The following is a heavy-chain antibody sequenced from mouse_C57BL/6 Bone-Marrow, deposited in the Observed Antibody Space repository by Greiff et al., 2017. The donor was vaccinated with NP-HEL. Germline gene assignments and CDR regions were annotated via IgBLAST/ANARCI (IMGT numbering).Heavy chain of an antibody. J-gene: IGHJ2*01. CDR2: IYPGSGST. D-gene: IGHD1-1*01. Sequence: QVHVKQPGAELVKPGASVKMSCKASGYTFTSYWITWVKQRPGQGLEWIGDIYPGSGSTNYNEKFKSKATLTVDTSSSTAYMQLSSLTSEDSAVYYCARRGSYYYGSNPEYWGQGTTLTVSS. CDR1: GYTFTSYW. V-gene: IGHV1-55*01. CDR3: ARRGSYYYGSNPEY.